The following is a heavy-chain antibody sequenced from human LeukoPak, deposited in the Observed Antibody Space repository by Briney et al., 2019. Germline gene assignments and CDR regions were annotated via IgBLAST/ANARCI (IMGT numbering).Heavy chain of an antibody. Sequence: GGSLRLSCAASGFTFSSYSMNWVRQAPGKGLEWVSSISSSSSYIYYADSVKGRFTTSRDNSKNTLYLQMNSLRAEDTAVYYCARESGWDANYYYYYMDVWGKGTTVTVSS. J-gene: IGHJ6*03. CDR2: ISSSSSYI. CDR3: ARESGWDANYYYYYMDV. CDR1: GFTFSSYS. D-gene: IGHD6-19*01. V-gene: IGHV3-21*01.